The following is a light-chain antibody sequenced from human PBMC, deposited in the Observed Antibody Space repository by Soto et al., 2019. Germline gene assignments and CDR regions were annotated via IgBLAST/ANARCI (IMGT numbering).Light chain of an antibody. J-gene: IGKJ2*01. Sequence: DIQMTQSPSAVSASVGDRVTITCRASQDINSRLAWYQQKPGKAPKLLISDASSLQSGVPSRFSGSGSGTDFILTISSLQSEDFAVYFCQQYNNLPPDTFGQGTKLEIK. CDR1: QDINSR. CDR3: QQYNNLPPDT. CDR2: DAS. V-gene: IGKV1-12*01.